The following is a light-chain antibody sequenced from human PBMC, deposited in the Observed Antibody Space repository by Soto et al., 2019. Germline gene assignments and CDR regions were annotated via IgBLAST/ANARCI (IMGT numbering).Light chain of an antibody. J-gene: IGKJ5*01. CDR3: QQRSSWIT. V-gene: IGKV3D-20*02. Sequence: EFVLTQSPGTLSLSPGERATLSCRASQTVRNNYLAWYQQKPGQAPRLLIYDASSRATGIPDRFSGSGSGTDFTLTISSLEPEDSAVYYCQQRSSWITFGQGTRLEI. CDR1: QTVRNNY. CDR2: DAS.